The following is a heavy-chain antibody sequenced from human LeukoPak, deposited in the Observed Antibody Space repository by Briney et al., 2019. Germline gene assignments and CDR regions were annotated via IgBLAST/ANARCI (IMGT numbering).Heavy chain of an antibody. D-gene: IGHD1-26*01. CDR1: GYTFTSYD. CDR2: MNPNSGNT. CDR3: ATDPAGSYDTDYYYYYYMDV. V-gene: IGHV1-8*01. J-gene: IGHJ6*03. Sequence: ASVKVSCKASGYTFTSYDINWVRQATGQGLEWMGWMNPNSGNTGYAQKFRGRVTMTRNTSISTAYMELRSLRSEDTAVYYCATDPAGSYDTDYYYYYYMDVWGKGTTVTVSS.